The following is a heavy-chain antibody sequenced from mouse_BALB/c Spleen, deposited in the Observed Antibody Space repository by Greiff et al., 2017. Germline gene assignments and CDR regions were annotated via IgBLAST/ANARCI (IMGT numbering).Heavy chain of an antibody. CDR2: INSNGGST. CDR3: AKDFYSMDY. V-gene: IGHV5-6-3*01. D-gene: IGHD1-1*01. Sequence: DVMLVESGGGLVQPGGSLKLSCAASGFTFSSYGMSWVRQTPDKRLELVATINSNGGSTYYPDSVKGRFTISRDNAKNTLYLQMSSLKSEDTAMYYCAKDFYSMDYWGQGTSVTVSS. J-gene: IGHJ4*01. CDR1: GFTFSSYG.